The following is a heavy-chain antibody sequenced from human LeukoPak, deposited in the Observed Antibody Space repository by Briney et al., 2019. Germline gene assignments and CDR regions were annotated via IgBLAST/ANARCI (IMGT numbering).Heavy chain of an antibody. Sequence: SETLSLTCTVSGGSISSSSYYWGWIRQPPGKGLEWIGSICYSGSTYYNPSLKCRVTISVDTSKNQFSLKLSSVTAADTAVYYCARRGFRTIDYWGQGTLVTVSS. V-gene: IGHV4-39*01. CDR3: ARRGFRTIDY. J-gene: IGHJ4*02. CDR1: GGSISSSSYY. D-gene: IGHD1/OR15-1a*01. CDR2: ICYSGST.